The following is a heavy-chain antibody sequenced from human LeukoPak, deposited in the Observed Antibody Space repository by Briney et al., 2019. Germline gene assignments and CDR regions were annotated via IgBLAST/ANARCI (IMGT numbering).Heavy chain of an antibody. CDR3: ARDLWSFGESDAFDI. Sequence: GGSLRLSCAASGFTFSSYSMNWVRQAPGKGLEWVSSISSSSYRYYADSVKGRFTISRDNAKNSLYLQMNSLRAEDTAVYYCARDLWSFGESDAFDIWGQGTMVTVSS. V-gene: IGHV3-21*01. D-gene: IGHD3-10*01. J-gene: IGHJ3*02. CDR1: GFTFSSYS. CDR2: ISSSSYR.